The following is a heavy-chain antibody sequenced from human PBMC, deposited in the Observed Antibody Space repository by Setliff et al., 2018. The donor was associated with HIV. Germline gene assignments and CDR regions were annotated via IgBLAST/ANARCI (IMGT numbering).Heavy chain of an antibody. V-gene: IGHV1-69*13. CDR3: ARIVALNGYPSDY. CDR1: GGTFNSFA. Sequence: SVKVSCKASGGTFNSFASSWVRQAPGQGLEWLGRIIPIFGTTNYAQKFQGRVTFTADEPTSTIYVELSSLRSDDTAVYYCARIVALNGYPSDYWGQGTLVTASS. CDR2: IIPIFGTT. J-gene: IGHJ4*02. D-gene: IGHD2-8*01.